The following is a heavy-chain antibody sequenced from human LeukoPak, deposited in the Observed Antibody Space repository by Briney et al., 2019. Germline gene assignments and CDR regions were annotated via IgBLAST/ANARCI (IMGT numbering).Heavy chain of an antibody. CDR3: ARDDRKVYYYYGMDV. Sequence: GGSLRLSCAASGFTFSSYWMSWVRQAPGKGLEWVANIKQDGSEKHYVDSVKSRFTISRDNAKNSLYLQMNSLRAEDTAVYYCARDDRKVYYYYGMDVWGQGTTVTVSS. CDR1: GFTFSSYW. CDR2: IKQDGSEK. V-gene: IGHV3-7*03. D-gene: IGHD3-22*01. J-gene: IGHJ6*02.